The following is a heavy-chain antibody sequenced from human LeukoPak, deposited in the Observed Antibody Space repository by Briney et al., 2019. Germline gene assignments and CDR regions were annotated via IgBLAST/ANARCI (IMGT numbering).Heavy chain of an antibody. CDR3: ASLAVAGLSEGY. Sequence: SETLSLTCAVYGGSFSGYYWSWIRQPPGKGLEWIGEINHSGSTNYNPSLKSRVTISVDTSRNQFSLKLSSVTAADTAVYYCASLAVAGLSEGYWGQGALVIVSS. D-gene: IGHD6-19*01. V-gene: IGHV4-34*01. CDR2: INHSGST. J-gene: IGHJ4*02. CDR1: GGSFSGYY.